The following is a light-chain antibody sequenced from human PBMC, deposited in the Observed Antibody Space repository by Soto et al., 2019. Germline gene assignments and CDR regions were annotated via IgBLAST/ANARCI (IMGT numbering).Light chain of an antibody. V-gene: IGKV3-20*01. J-gene: IGKJ1*01. CDR3: QQYGSSPWT. CDR1: QSVSSTY. CDR2: GAS. Sequence: EIVLTQSPGTLSLSPGERDTLSCRASQSVSSTYLTWYQQKPGQAPRLLIYGASSRATGIPDRFSGSGSGTDFTLTISRLEPEEFAVYYCQQYGSSPWTFGQGTKVEIK.